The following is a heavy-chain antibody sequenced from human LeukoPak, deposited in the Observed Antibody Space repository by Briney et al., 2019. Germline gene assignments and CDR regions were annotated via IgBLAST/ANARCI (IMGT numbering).Heavy chain of an antibody. J-gene: IGHJ4*02. CDR1: GFTFGDYA. Sequence: GGSLRLSCTASGFTFGDYAMSWVRQAPGKGLEWGGFIRSKAYGGTTEYAASVKGRFTISRDDSKSIAYLQMNSLKTEDTAVYYCTRGSIEYYDSSGYYADYWGQGTLVTVSS. CDR3: TRGSIEYYDSSGYYADY. CDR2: IRSKAYGGTT. D-gene: IGHD3-22*01. V-gene: IGHV3-49*04.